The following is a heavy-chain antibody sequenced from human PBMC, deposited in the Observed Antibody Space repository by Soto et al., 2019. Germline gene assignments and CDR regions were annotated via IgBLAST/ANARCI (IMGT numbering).Heavy chain of an antibody. CDR3: AREEDVFSVFNYYYGMDV. D-gene: IGHD2-15*01. V-gene: IGHV3-74*01. Sequence: GSLRLSCAASGFTFSRYLMHWVRQAPGKGLVWVSRINSDGSSTSYADSVKGRFTISRDNAKNTLYLQMNSLRAEDTAVYYCAREEDVFSVFNYYYGMDVWGQGTTVTVSS. CDR2: INSDGSST. J-gene: IGHJ6*02. CDR1: GFTFSRYL.